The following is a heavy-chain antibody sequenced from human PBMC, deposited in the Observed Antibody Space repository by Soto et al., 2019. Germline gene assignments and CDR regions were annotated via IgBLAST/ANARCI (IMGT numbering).Heavy chain of an antibody. CDR3: ARDVGYHYDGSPSGQFDF. Sequence: SETLSLTCVVSGNSISTTNWWSWVRQSPGKGLEWIGEIYHSGSTNYNPSLKSRVTISVDKSKYQFSLKLSSVTAADTAVYYCARDVGYHYDGSPSGQFDFWGQGALVTVSS. D-gene: IGHD3-22*01. J-gene: IGHJ4*02. V-gene: IGHV4-4*02. CDR2: IYHSGST. CDR1: GNSISTTNW.